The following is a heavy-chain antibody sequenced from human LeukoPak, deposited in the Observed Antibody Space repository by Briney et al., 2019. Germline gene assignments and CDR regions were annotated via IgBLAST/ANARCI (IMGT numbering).Heavy chain of an antibody. CDR1: GYTFTSYD. CDR2: MNPNSGNT. Sequence: ASVKVSCKASGYTFTSYDINWVRQATGQGLEWMGRMNPNSGNTGYAQKFQGRVTMTRNTSISTAYMELSSLRSEDTAVYYCARGKVTMVRGVIITSFDYWGQGTLVTVSS. V-gene: IGHV1-8*01. D-gene: IGHD3-10*01. CDR3: ARGKVTMVRGVIITSFDY. J-gene: IGHJ4*02.